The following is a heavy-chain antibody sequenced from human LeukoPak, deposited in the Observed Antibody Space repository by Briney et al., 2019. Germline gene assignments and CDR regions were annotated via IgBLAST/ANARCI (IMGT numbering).Heavy chain of an antibody. Sequence: PSETLSLTCTVSGGSISSYYWSWIRQPPGKGLEWIGYIYYSGSTNYNPSLKSRVTISVDTSKNQFSLKLRSVTAADTAVYYCARSSSKGTAAGTEHWFDPWGQGTLVTVSS. V-gene: IGHV4-59*08. CDR3: ARSSSKGTAAGTEHWFDP. D-gene: IGHD6-13*01. CDR1: GGSISSYY. J-gene: IGHJ5*02. CDR2: IYYSGST.